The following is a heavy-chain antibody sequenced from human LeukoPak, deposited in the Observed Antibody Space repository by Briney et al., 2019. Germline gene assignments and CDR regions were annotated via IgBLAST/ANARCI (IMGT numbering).Heavy chain of an antibody. J-gene: IGHJ4*02. V-gene: IGHV3-21*01. D-gene: IGHD3-22*01. CDR2: ISVRRNYR. CDR1: GYTFSDFS. CDR3: VRLRRNNDRSGYYYYYDY. Sequence: GGSLRLSCAASGYTFSDFSVNWVRQAPGKGLEWVSSISVRRNYRHYADSVRGRFTISRDDARDSLFLQMNSLRAEDTAVYFCVRLRRNNDRSGYYYYYDYWGQGTLVTVSS.